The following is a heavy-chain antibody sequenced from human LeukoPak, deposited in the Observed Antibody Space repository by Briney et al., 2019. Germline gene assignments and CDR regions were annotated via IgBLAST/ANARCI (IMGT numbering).Heavy chain of an antibody. J-gene: IGHJ3*02. CDR3: ARVRVFFAVDAFDI. CDR2: INPNSGGT. CDR1: GYTFTGYY. Sequence: GASVKVSCKASGYTFTGYYMHWVRQAHGQGLEWMGWINPNSGGTNYAQKIQGRVTMTRDTSISTAYMELSRLRSDDTAVYYCARVRVFFAVDAFDIWGQGTMVTVSS. D-gene: IGHD3-10*01. V-gene: IGHV1-2*02.